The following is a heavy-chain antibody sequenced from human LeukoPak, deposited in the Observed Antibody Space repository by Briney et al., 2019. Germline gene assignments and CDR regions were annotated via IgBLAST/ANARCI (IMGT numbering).Heavy chain of an antibody. CDR1: GYSFTYYW. V-gene: IGHV5-51*01. CDR2: IYPGDSDT. CDR3: ARQDGGSRYYFDY. J-gene: IGHJ4*02. D-gene: IGHD3-16*01. Sequence: GESLKISSKGSGYSFTYYWIGWVRQLPGKGLEWMGVIYPGDSDTRYSPSFQGQVTISADKSISTAYLQWSSLKASDTAMYYCARQDGGSRYYFDYWGQGSLVTVSS.